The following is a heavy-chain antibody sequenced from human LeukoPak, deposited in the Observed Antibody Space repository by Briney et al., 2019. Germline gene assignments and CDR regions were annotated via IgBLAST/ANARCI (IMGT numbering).Heavy chain of an antibody. V-gene: IGHV1-46*01. Sequence: EASVKVSCKASGYTFTSYYMHWARQAPGQGLEWMGIINPSGGSTSYAQKFQGRVTMTRDTSTSTVYMELSSLRSEDTAVYYCARDSLARDIVVVVAANADAFDIWGQGTMVTVSS. CDR3: ARDSLARDIVVVVAANADAFDI. J-gene: IGHJ3*02. D-gene: IGHD2-15*01. CDR1: GYTFTSYY. CDR2: INPSGGST.